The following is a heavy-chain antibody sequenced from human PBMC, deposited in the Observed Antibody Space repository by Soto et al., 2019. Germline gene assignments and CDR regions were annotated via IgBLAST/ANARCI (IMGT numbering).Heavy chain of an antibody. V-gene: IGHV4-4*07. CDR3: ARGSGENWSCEAY. J-gene: IGHJ4*02. CDR1: SDSSSSGP. D-gene: IGHD1-1*01. Sequence: PSETLSLTCALSSDSSSSGPWNSIPRTAGRGLECIGRVSPGEHTQYRSSFETRVTISVDMSTIQFFVELRYVTAADTAVYYCARGSGENWSCEAYRGQGTQVTVSS. CDR2: VSPGEHT.